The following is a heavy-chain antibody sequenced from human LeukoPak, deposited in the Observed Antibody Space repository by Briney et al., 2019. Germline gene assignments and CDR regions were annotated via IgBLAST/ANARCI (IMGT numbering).Heavy chain of an antibody. D-gene: IGHD6-19*01. Sequence: ASVKVSCKASGYAFVGYYIHWVRQAPGQGLEWMGWISAYNGDTHYAQRFQGRVTLTIDTSTSTAYMELTNLRSDDTAIYYCARDPSNTSGWYIYFDYWGQGTLVTVSS. CDR3: ARDPSNTSGWYIYFDY. V-gene: IGHV1-18*04. CDR1: GYAFVGYY. CDR2: ISAYNGDT. J-gene: IGHJ4*02.